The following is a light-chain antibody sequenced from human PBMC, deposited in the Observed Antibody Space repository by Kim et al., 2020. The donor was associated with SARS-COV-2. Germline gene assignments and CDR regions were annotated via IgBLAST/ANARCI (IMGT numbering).Light chain of an antibody. Sequence: SPGEGGSRACRASQGIRNRLAWYQEKRGQAPGRRIYGASTRATGIPARFSGSGSGTEFTLDISSLQSEDFAVYYCQQYYNWPPVTFGGGTKVDIK. J-gene: IGKJ4*01. CDR1: QGIRNR. CDR3: QQYYNWPPVT. V-gene: IGKV3-15*01. CDR2: GAS.